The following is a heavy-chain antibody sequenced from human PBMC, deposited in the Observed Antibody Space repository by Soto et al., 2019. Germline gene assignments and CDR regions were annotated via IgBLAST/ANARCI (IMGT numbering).Heavy chain of an antibody. Sequence: GGSLRLSCAASGFTFSSYAMSWVRQAPGKGLEWVSAISGSGGSTYYADSVKGRFTISRDNSKNTLYLQMNSLRAEDTAVYYCAKATTIFSTPYYFDYWGQGTLVPVSS. CDR1: GFTFSSYA. V-gene: IGHV3-23*01. CDR2: ISGSGGST. J-gene: IGHJ4*02. D-gene: IGHD3-3*01. CDR3: AKATTIFSTPYYFDY.